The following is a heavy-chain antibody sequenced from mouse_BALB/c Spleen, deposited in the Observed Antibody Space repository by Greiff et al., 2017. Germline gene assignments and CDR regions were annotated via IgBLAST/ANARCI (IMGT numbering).Heavy chain of an antibody. D-gene: IGHD1-1*01. CDR3: ARKPQLLRYAMDY. J-gene: IGHJ4*01. Sequence: VMLVESGPGLVQPSQSLSITCTVSGFSLTSYGVHWVRQSPGKGLEWLGVIWSGGSTDYNAAFISRLSISKDNSKSQVFFKMNSLQANDTAIYYCARKPQLLRYAMDYWGQGTSVTVSS. CDR1: GFSLTSYG. CDR2: IWSGGST. V-gene: IGHV2-2*02.